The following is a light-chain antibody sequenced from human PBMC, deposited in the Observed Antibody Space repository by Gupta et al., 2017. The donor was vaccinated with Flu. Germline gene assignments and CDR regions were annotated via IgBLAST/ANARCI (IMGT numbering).Light chain of an antibody. V-gene: IGLV3-21*02. J-gene: IGLJ1*01. CDR3: QVWDSGSDDFV. CDR2: DDH. CDR1: NIESKR. Sequence: TCGGDNIESKRVHWYQQKPGQAPVLVVYDDHYRPSGIPERISGSNSGNTATLTISGVEAGDEADYYCQVWDSGSDDFVFGTETKVTVL.